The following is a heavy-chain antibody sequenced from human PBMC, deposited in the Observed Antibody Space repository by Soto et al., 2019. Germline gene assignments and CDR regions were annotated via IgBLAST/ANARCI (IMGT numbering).Heavy chain of an antibody. CDR1: GYTFNNYD. Sequence: QVQLVQSGAEVRRPGASVRVSRKASGYTFNNYDIMWVRQAAGQGLEWMGWVNPNSGNTGYAQRFLGRVTLTRDTSIRTAYMELTSLTSEDTAVYYCARGRRANFAPWGQGTLVTVSS. D-gene: IGHD6-25*01. J-gene: IGHJ5*02. CDR3: ARGRRANFAP. CDR2: VNPNSGNT. V-gene: IGHV1-8*02.